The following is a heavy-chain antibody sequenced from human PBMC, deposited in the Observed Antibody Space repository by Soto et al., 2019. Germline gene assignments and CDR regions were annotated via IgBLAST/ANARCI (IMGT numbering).Heavy chain of an antibody. CDR1: GITVSSSY. CDR3: ARGYDSSGLDY. D-gene: IGHD3-22*01. Sequence: EVQLVETGGGLIQSGGSLRLSCAASGITVSSSYMSWVRQAPGKGLEWVSVIYSGGATHYADSVKGRFTISRDNSRNTLYLQMNSLRAEDTALYSCARGYDSSGLDYWGQGTLVTVSS. V-gene: IGHV3-53*02. CDR2: IYSGGAT. J-gene: IGHJ4*02.